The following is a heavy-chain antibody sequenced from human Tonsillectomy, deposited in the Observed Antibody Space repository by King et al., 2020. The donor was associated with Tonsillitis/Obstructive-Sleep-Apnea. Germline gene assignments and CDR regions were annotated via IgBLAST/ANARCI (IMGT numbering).Heavy chain of an antibody. CDR3: ATEGDYSSTNYFDY. D-gene: IGHD6-13*01. V-gene: IGHV4-39*02. J-gene: IGHJ4*02. Sequence: LQLQESGPGLVKPSETLSLTCSVSGGSISSSTYYWGWIRQPPGKGLEWIGSIYYSGSTYYNPSLKSRVTISVDTSQNQFSLKLSSVTAADTAVYYCATEGDYSSTNYFDYWGQGTLVTVSS. CDR1: GGSISSSTYY. CDR2: IYYSGST.